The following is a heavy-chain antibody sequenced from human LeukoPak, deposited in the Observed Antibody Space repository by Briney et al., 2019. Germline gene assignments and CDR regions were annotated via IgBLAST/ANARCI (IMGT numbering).Heavy chain of an antibody. CDR3: ARDKSSIGAFDI. CDR1: GFTFSCYS. J-gene: IGHJ3*02. CDR2: ISSSSSYI. D-gene: IGHD3-3*02. Sequence: GGSLRLSCAASGFTFSCYSMNWVRQAPGKGLEWVSSISSSSSYIYYADSVKGRFTISRDNAKNSLYLQMNSLRAEDTAVYYCARDKSSIGAFDIWGQGTMVTVSS. V-gene: IGHV3-21*01.